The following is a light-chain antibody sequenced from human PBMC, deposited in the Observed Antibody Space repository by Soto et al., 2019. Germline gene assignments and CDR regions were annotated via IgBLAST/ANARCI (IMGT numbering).Light chain of an antibody. J-gene: IGLJ2*01. Sequence: QSALTQPASVSGSPGQSITISCTGTSSDVGAYNYVSWYQQHPGKAPKLMIYDVSNRPSGVSYRFSGSKSGNSASLTISGLQAEDEADYYCSSYTTSATVVFGGGTQLTVL. V-gene: IGLV2-14*01. CDR1: SSDVGAYNY. CDR3: SSYTTSATVV. CDR2: DVS.